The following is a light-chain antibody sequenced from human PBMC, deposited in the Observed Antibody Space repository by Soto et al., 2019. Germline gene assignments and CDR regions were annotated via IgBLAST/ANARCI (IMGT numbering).Light chain of an antibody. V-gene: IGKV1-5*03. CDR3: QHSWT. Sequence: IPMTQSPATLSATVGDRVTITCRASQSISSWLAWYQQKPGKAPKLLIYKASSLESGVPSRFSGSGSGTEFTLTISSLQPDDFATYYCQHSWTFAQGTKV. CDR2: KAS. J-gene: IGKJ1*01. CDR1: QSISSW.